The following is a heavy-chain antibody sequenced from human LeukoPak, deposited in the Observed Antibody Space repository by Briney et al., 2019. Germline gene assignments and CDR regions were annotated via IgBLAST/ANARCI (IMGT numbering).Heavy chain of an antibody. J-gene: IGHJ6*02. V-gene: IGHV1-18*01. D-gene: IGHD1-7*01. Sequence: ASVKVSCKASGYTFTSYGISWVRQAPGQGLEWMGWISAYNGNTNYAQKLQGRVTMTTDTSTGTAYMELRSLRSDDTAVYYCARRGNYEHYYGMDVWGRGTTVTVSS. CDR2: ISAYNGNT. CDR3: ARRGNYEHYYGMDV. CDR1: GYTFTSYG.